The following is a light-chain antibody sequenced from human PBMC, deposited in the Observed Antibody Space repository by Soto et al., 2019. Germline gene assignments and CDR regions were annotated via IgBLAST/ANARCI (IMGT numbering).Light chain of an antibody. J-gene: IGLJ1*01. CDR1: SSNIGSNT. Sequence: QSVLTQPPSASATPGQSVTISCSGSSSNIGSNTVNWYQQLPGTAPKLLIYSNNQRPSGVPDRFSGSKSGTSASLGISGLQSEDEAVYYCATWDDGLSGSYVFGTGTKVTVL. V-gene: IGLV1-44*01. CDR2: SNN. CDR3: ATWDDGLSGSYV.